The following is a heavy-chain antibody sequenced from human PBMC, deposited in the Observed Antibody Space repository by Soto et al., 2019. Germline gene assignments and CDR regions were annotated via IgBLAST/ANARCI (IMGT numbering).Heavy chain of an antibody. CDR1: GGSFSGYF. J-gene: IGHJ4*02. Sequence: QVQLQQWGAGLLKASETLSLTCVVSGGSFSGYFWTGIRQSPGRGLEWIGEISHSGHRNYNPAFQSRVIISVDSSKNHVSLKLSSVTAANSATYFCARGLAYDRPITVAEPFDSWGQGNLVTVSS. CDR2: ISHSGHR. CDR3: ARGLAYDRPITVAEPFDS. V-gene: IGHV4-34*02. D-gene: IGHD6-19*01.